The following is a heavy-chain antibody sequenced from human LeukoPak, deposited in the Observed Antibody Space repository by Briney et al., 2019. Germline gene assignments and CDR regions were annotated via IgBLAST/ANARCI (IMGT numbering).Heavy chain of an antibody. Sequence: SETLSHTCTVSGGSMSSYSWSWIRQPPGKGLEWIGYIYYSGSTNYNPSLKSRVTISVDTSKNQFSLKLSSVTAADTAVYYCARETRRRSGGSCFDYWGQGTLVTVSS. CDR1: GGSMSSYS. V-gene: IGHV4-59*01. CDR3: ARETRRRSGGSCFDY. D-gene: IGHD2-15*01. CDR2: IYYSGST. J-gene: IGHJ4*02.